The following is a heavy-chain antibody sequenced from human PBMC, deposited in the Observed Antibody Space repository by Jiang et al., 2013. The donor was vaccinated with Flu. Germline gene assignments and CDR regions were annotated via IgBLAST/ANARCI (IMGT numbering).Heavy chain of an antibody. CDR2: IYYSGST. CDR3: ARRKDDRGKCDWFDP. J-gene: IGHJ5*02. D-gene: IGHD3-22*01. CDR1: GGSISSYY. Sequence: GSGLVKPSETLSLTCTVSGGSISSYYWSWIRQPPGKGLEWIGYIYYSGSTNYNPSLKSRVTISVDTSKNQFSLKLSSVTAADTAVYYCARRKDDRGKCDWFDPWGQGTLVTVSS. V-gene: IGHV4-59*08.